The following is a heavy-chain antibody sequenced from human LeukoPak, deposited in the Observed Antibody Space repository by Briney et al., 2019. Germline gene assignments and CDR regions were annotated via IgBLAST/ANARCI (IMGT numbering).Heavy chain of an antibody. V-gene: IGHV4-61*01. CDR2: IYYSGST. Sequence: SETLSLTCTVSGGSISSSSYYWSWIRQPPGKGLEWIGYIYYSGSTNYNPSPKSRVTISVDTSKNQFSLKLSSVTAADTAVYYCARSELLWFGKVNSGFDFWGQGTLVTVSS. CDR1: GGSISSSSYY. D-gene: IGHD3-10*01. J-gene: IGHJ4*02. CDR3: ARSELLWFGKVNSGFDF.